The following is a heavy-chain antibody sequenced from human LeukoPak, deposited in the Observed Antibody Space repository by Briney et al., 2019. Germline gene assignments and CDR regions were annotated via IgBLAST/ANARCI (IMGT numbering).Heavy chain of an antibody. CDR3: ARPLVGTTDYFDY. D-gene: IGHD1-26*01. CDR2: IYYSGST. CDR1: GGSISSGDYY. J-gene: IGHJ4*02. V-gene: IGHV4-39*01. Sequence: SETLSLTCTVSGGSISSGDYYWSWIRQPPGKGLEWIGSIYYSGSTYYNPSLKSRATISVDTSKNQFSLKLSSVTAADTAVYYCARPLVGTTDYFDYWGQGTLVTVSS.